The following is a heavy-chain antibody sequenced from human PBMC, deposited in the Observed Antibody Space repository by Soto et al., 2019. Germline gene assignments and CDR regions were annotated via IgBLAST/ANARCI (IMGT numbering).Heavy chain of an antibody. Sequence: QVQLVESGGGVVQPGRSLRLSCAASGFTFSSYGMHWVRQAPGKGLEWVAVIWYDGSNKYYADSVKGRFTISRDNSKNTLYLQMNSLRSEDTAVYYCAREDIVLVPAAGYYYYYGMDVWGQGTTVTVSS. D-gene: IGHD2-2*01. CDR2: IWYDGSNK. CDR3: AREDIVLVPAAGYYYYYGMDV. V-gene: IGHV3-33*01. CDR1: GFTFSSYG. J-gene: IGHJ6*02.